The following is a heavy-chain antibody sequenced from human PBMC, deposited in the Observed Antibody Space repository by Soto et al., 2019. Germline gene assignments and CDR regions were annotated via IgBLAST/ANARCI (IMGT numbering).Heavy chain of an antibody. Sequence: GASVNVSCKVSGYTLTKLSMHWERQAPGKGLACMGGFDREDGKADYAQGFQSRLTMTADTSTDTTYMDVGSLTSDDTAVYYCAAVRLPPDEFAFAGLVAGSLDYWGQGTPVTVSS. CDR3: AAVRLPPDEFAFAGLVAGSLDY. D-gene: IGHD3-16*02. CDR2: FDREDGKA. CDR1: GYTLTKLS. J-gene: IGHJ4*01. V-gene: IGHV1-24*01.